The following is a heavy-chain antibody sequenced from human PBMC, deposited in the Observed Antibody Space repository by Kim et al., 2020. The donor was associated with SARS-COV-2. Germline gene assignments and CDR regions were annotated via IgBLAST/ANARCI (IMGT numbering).Heavy chain of an antibody. J-gene: IGHJ4*02. D-gene: IGHD3-16*02. V-gene: IGHV1-2*02. CDR3: ARGGVYDYVWGSYRFYDY. CDR2: INPNSGGT. Sequence: ASVKVSCKASGYTFTGYYMHWVRQAPGQGLEWMGWINPNSGGTNYAQKFQGRVTMTRDTSISTAYMELSRLRSDDTAVYYCARGGVYDYVWGSYRFYDYWGQGTLVTVSS. CDR1: GYTFTGYY.